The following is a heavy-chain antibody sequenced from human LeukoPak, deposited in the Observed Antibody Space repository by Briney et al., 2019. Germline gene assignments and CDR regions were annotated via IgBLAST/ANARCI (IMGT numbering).Heavy chain of an antibody. Sequence: PSETLSLTCAVSGGSISSSNWWSWVRQPPGKGLEWIGEIYHSGSTNYNPSLKSRVTISVDTSKNQFSLKLSSVTAADTAVYYCARHRSIAARSWFDPWGQGTLVTVSS. D-gene: IGHD6-6*01. CDR1: GGSISSSNW. J-gene: IGHJ5*02. CDR2: IYHSGST. V-gene: IGHV4-4*02. CDR3: ARHRSIAARSWFDP.